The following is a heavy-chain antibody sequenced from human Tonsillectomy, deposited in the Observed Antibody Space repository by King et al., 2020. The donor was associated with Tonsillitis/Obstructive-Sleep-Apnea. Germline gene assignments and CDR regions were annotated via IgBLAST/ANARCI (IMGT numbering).Heavy chain of an antibody. Sequence: LQLQESGPGLVKPSETLSLTCTVSGGSISSSSYYWGWIRQPPGKGLEWIGSIYYSGSTYYNPSLKSRVTISVDTSQNQFSLKLSSVTAADTAVYYCASPVKMATIEADDGFDIRGQGTMVTVSS. CDR3: ASPVKMATIEADDGFDI. J-gene: IGHJ3*02. D-gene: IGHD5-24*01. V-gene: IGHV4-39*01. CDR1: GGSISSSSYY. CDR2: IYYSGST.